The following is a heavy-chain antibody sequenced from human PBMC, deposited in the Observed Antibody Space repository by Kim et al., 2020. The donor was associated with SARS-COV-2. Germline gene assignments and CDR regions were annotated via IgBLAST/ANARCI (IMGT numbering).Heavy chain of an antibody. Sequence: GGSLRLSCAASGFSFSNYYFFWIRQAPGKGLEWVSYISSINVINYADSVKGRFTISRDNANNSVYLQMNSLRADDTAVYYCARDSADSGYSFDYTYSNYMDVWGKGTAVTVSS. CDR2: ISSINVI. D-gene: IGHD5-18*01. V-gene: IGHV3-11*01. CDR1: GFSFSNYY. J-gene: IGHJ6*03. CDR3: ARDSADSGYSFDYTYSNYMDV.